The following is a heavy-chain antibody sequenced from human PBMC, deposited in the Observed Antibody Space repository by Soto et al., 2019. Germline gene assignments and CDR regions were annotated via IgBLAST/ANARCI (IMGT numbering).Heavy chain of an antibody. Sequence: SETLSLTCTVSGGSISSGGYYWSWIRQHPGKGLEWIGYIYYSGSTYYNPSLKSRVTISVDTSKNQFSLKLSSVTAADTAVYYCARGRWSGANRRGWFDPWGQGTLVTVSS. CDR2: IYYSGST. J-gene: IGHJ5*02. D-gene: IGHD3-3*01. V-gene: IGHV4-31*03. CDR3: ARGRWSGANRRGWFDP. CDR1: GGSISSGGYY.